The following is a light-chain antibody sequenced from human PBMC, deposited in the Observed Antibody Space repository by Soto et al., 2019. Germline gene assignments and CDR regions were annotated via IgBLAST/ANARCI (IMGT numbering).Light chain of an antibody. Sequence: EIVLTKSPGTLSFSAGERATLSCRASQRVNSRYLAWYQQKPGQAPRRLIFGASFRATGIPDRFSGSGSETDFTLTISRLEPEDFAVYYCQQYDNSPITFGQGTLLEI. CDR1: QRVNSRY. CDR3: QQYDNSPIT. V-gene: IGKV3-20*01. CDR2: GAS. J-gene: IGKJ5*01.